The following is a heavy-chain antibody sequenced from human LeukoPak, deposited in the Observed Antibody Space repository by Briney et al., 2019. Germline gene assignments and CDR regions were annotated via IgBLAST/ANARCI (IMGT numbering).Heavy chain of an antibody. CDR1: GFTFCSYS. CDR3: ARDYKLAAAGSFDY. J-gene: IGHJ4*02. Sequence: GGSLRLSCAASGFTFCSYSSNWVRQAPGQGLEWGSSISSSSSYIYYADSVKGRFTISRDNAKNSLYLQMNSLRAEDTAVYYCARDYKLAAAGSFDYWGQGTLVTVSS. V-gene: IGHV3-21*01. CDR2: ISSSSSYI. D-gene: IGHD6-13*01.